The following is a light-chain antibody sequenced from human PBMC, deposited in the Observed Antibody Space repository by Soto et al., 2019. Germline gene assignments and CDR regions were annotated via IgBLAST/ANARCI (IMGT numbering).Light chain of an antibody. J-gene: IGLJ2*01. Sequence: QLVLTQSPSASASLGASVKLTCTLSSGHSSYAIAWHQQQPEKGPRYLMNLNSDGSPTKGDGIPDRFSGSSSGAERYLTISSLQSDDEADYYCQAWGTVVFGGGTKLTVL. V-gene: IGLV4-69*01. CDR1: SGHSSYA. CDR2: LNSDGSP. CDR3: QAWGTVV.